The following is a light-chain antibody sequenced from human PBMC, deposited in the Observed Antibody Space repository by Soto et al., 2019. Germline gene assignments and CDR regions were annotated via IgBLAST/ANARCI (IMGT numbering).Light chain of an antibody. CDR1: QTISSS. V-gene: IGKV1-5*01. Sequence: DIQMTQSPSTLSASVGDRVTITCRASQTISSSLAWYQHKPGKAPKLLIFDASTLQTGVPSRFIGSGFGTEFTLTITGLQPDDFATYYCQQHNDYTAVTFGQGTKL. CDR3: QQHNDYTAVT. J-gene: IGKJ2*01. CDR2: DAS.